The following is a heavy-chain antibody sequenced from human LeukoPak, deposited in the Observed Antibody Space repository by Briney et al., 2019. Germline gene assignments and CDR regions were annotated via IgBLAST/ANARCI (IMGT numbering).Heavy chain of an antibody. J-gene: IGHJ4*02. D-gene: IGHD5-18*01. V-gene: IGHV4-61*02. Sequence: SETLSLTCTVSGGSISSGSYYWRWTRQPAGKGLEWIGRIYTSGSTNYNPSLKSRVTISVDTSKNQFSLKLSSVTAADTAVYYCARVGLWFDYWGQGTLVTVSS. CDR3: ARVGLWFDY. CDR1: GGSISSGSYY. CDR2: IYTSGST.